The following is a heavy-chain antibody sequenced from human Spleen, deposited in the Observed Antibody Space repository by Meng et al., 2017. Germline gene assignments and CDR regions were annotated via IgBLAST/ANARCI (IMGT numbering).Heavy chain of an antibody. D-gene: IGHD4-11*01. Sequence: ASVKVSCKASGYTFTSYAMHWVRQAPGQRLEWMGWSNAGNGNTKYSQEFQGRVTITRDTSASTAYMELSSLRSEDTAVYYCARGPTTMAHDFDYWGQGTRVTVYS. V-gene: IGHV1-3*01. CDR3: ARGPTTMAHDFDY. CDR1: GYTFTSYA. J-gene: IGHJ4*02. CDR2: SNAGNGNT.